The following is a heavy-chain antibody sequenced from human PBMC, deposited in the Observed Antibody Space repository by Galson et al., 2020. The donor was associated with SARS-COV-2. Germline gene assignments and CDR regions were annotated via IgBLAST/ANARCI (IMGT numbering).Heavy chain of an antibody. CDR2: IYYSGST. V-gene: IGHV4-39*07. Sequence: SETLSLTCTVSGGSISSSSYYWGWIRQPPGKGLEWIGSIYYSGSTYYNPSLKSRVTISVDTSKNQFSLKLSSVTAADTAVYYCARAGESFFVLLNGANWFDPWGQGTLVTVSS. CDR3: ARAGESFFVLLNGANWFDP. J-gene: IGHJ5*02. CDR1: GGSISSSSYY. D-gene: IGHD3-3*02.